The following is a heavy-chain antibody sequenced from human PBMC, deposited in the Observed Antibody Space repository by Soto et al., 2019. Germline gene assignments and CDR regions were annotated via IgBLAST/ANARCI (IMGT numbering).Heavy chain of an antibody. CDR1: GGSISSYY. CDR3: ASSNIAAAGFYYYGKDV. V-gene: IGHV4-59*01. CDR2: IYYSGST. D-gene: IGHD6-13*01. Sequence: SSETLSLTCTVSGGSISSYYWSWIRQPPGKGLEWIGYIYYSGSTNYNPSLKSRVTISVDTSKNQFSLKLSSVTAADTAVYYCASSNIAAAGFYYYGKDVWGRGTTVTDSS. J-gene: IGHJ6*02.